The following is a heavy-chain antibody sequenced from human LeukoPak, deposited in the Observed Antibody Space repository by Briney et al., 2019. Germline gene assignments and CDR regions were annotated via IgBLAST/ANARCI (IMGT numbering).Heavy chain of an antibody. CDR1: GFTFSDYY. CDR3: ARGDCISTSCSSGHFAY. V-gene: IGHV3-11*01. D-gene: IGHD2-2*01. CDR2: ISSSGTTI. Sequence: GGSLRLSCAASGFTFSDYYMTWIRQAPGKGLEWVSYISSSGTTIYYADSVKGRFTISRDNAKNSLYLQMNSLRDEDTAVYYCARGDCISTSCSSGHFAYWGQGTLVTVSS. J-gene: IGHJ4*02.